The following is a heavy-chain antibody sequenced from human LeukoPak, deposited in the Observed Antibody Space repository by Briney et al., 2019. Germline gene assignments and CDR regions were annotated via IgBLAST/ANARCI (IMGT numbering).Heavy chain of an antibody. Sequence: SETLSLPCTVSGDSINNYYWSWIRQPPGKGLEWIGYIYYTGSTNYHPSLKSRLTISVDTSKNQVSLKLSSVTAADTAVYYCARGRVGTTPIDYWGQGTLVTVSS. CDR3: ARGRVGTTPIDY. D-gene: IGHD1-26*01. V-gene: IGHV4-59*01. CDR2: IYYTGST. J-gene: IGHJ4*02. CDR1: GDSINNYY.